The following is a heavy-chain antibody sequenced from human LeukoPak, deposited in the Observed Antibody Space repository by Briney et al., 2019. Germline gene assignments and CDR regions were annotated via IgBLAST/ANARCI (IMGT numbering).Heavy chain of an antibody. D-gene: IGHD3-3*01. Sequence: ASVKVSCKASGYTFTSYGISWVRQAPGQGLEWMGWISAYNGNTNYAQKLQGRVTMPTDTSTSPAYMELRSLRSDDTAVYYCARDDPDDFWSGYYSHFDYWGQGTLVTVSS. J-gene: IGHJ4*02. CDR1: GYTFTSYG. CDR3: ARDDPDDFWSGYYSHFDY. V-gene: IGHV1-18*01. CDR2: ISAYNGNT.